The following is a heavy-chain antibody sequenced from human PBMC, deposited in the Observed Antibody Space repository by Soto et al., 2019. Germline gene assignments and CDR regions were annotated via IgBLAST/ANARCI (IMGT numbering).Heavy chain of an antibody. CDR1: GGTFSSYA. Sequence: QVQLVQSRAEVKKPGSSVKVSCKASGGTFSSYAISWVQQAPGQGLEWMGGIIPIFGTANYAQKFQGRVTITADESTSTAYIELSSLRSEDTAVYYCARDLTYDSSGYYYGPFDYWGQGTLVTVSS. D-gene: IGHD3-22*01. J-gene: IGHJ4*02. CDR2: IIPIFGTA. V-gene: IGHV1-69*01. CDR3: ARDLTYDSSGYYYGPFDY.